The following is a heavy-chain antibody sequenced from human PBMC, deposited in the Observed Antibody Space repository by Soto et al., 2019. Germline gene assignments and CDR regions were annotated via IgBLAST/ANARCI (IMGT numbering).Heavy chain of an antibody. CDR1: GGTFSSYA. Sequence: QVQLVQSGAEVKKPGSSVKVSCKASGGTFSSYAISWVRQAPGQGLEWMGGIIPIFGRANYAQKFQGRVTITADESTSTAYIELSSLRSEDTAVYYCATYYDYVWVSYRPDSRFDYWGQGTLVTVSS. CDR3: ATYYDYVWVSYRPDSRFDY. D-gene: IGHD3-16*02. J-gene: IGHJ4*02. V-gene: IGHV1-69*01. CDR2: IIPIFGRA.